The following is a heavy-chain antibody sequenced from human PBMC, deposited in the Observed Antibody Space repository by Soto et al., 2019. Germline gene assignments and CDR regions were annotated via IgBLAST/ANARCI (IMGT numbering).Heavy chain of an antibody. V-gene: IGHV1-18*01. CDR2: ISADNGNT. J-gene: IGHJ4*02. Sequence: ASVKVSCKASGYTFTNYGINWVRQAPGQGLEWMGWISADNGNTDYAQNLQGRVTLTTDTSTSTAYMELRSLRSDDTAVYYCSCGPKGGSGWYLLYWGKGTLVTVSS. CDR3: SCGPKGGSGWYLLY. D-gene: IGHD6-19*01. CDR1: GYTFTNYG.